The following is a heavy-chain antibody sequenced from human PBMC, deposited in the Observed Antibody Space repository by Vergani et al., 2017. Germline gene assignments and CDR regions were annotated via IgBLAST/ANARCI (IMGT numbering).Heavy chain of an antibody. D-gene: IGHD3-3*01. V-gene: IGHV3-21*04. Sequence: EVQLVESGGGLVQPGGSLRLSCAASGFTFSSYSMNWVRQAPGKGLEWVSSISSSSSYIYYADSVKGRFTISRDNAKNSLYLQMNSLRAEDTAVYYCARGAVKNTIFGVVIISYFDYWGQGTLVTVSS. CDR1: GFTFSSYS. J-gene: IGHJ4*02. CDR2: ISSSSSYI. CDR3: ARGAVKNTIFGVVIISYFDY.